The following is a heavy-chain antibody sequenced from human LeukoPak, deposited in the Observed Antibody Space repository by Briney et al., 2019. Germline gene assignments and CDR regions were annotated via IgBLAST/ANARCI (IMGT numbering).Heavy chain of an antibody. Sequence: GGSLRLSCAASGFTFSSAWMNWVRQAPGKGLEWVGRIKSETDGGTTDYAAPVKGTFTISRDDSENTLYLQMNSLKTEDTAVYYCTRRSSAAGRQYFDCWGQGTLVIVSS. CDR2: IKSETDGGTT. J-gene: IGHJ4*02. V-gene: IGHV3-15*07. CDR3: TRRSSAAGRQYFDC. CDR1: GFTFSSAW. D-gene: IGHD6-13*01.